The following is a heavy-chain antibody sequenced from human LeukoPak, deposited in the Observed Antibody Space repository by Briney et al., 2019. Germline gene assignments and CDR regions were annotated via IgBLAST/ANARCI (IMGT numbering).Heavy chain of an antibody. Sequence: GSLRLSCAVSGVTFSGYSMNWVRQAPGKGLEWVSSISGGSRYIYYADSVKGRFTISRDDAKNSLFLQMNSLRAEDTAVYYCARDLSSSSTAYFHHWGQGTLVTVSS. CDR3: ARDLSSSSTAYFHH. D-gene: IGHD6-6*01. CDR2: ISGGSRYI. J-gene: IGHJ1*01. CDR1: GVTFSGYS. V-gene: IGHV3-21*01.